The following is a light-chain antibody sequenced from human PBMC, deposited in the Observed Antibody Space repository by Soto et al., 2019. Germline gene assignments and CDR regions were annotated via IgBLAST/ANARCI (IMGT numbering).Light chain of an antibody. CDR2: DAS. V-gene: IGKV3-11*01. CDR1: QSIGSE. CDR3: QQRYSWPIT. Sequence: EIVLTQSPATLSLSAGEGATLSCRASQSIGSELAWYQQKPGQAPGLVIADASNRATGIPARFSGSGSATDFTLTIRTVEPGDVGIYYCQQRYSWPITFGQGTRLEIK. J-gene: IGKJ5*01.